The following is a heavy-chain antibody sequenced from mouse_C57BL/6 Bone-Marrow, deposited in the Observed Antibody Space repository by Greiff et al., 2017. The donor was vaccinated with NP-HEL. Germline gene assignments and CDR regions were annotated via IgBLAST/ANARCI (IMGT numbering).Heavy chain of an antibody. CDR3: TTGVCYDYDGYAMDY. J-gene: IGHJ4*01. V-gene: IGHV14-1*01. D-gene: IGHD2-4*01. CDR2: IDPEDGDT. CDR1: GFNIKDYY. Sequence: EVKLMESGAELVRPGASVKLSCTASGFNIKDYYMHWVKQRPEQGLEWIGRIDPEDGDTESAPKFQGKATMTADTSSNTAYLQLSSLTSEDTAVYYCTTGVCYDYDGYAMDYWGQGTSVTVSS.